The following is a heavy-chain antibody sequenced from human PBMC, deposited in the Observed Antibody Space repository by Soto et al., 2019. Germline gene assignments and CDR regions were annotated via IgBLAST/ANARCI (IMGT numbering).Heavy chain of an antibody. Sequence: EVQLVESGGDLVQPGGSLRLSCADSGISFSDYWMTWVRQAPGKGLEWVASIKQDGSEKSYVDSVEGRFTISRDNAKNSLYLQMDSLRVGDTAVYYCARGGVHSTSSLPRFYYYAMDVCGQGTTVTVSS. CDR1: GISFSDYW. V-gene: IGHV3-7*01. D-gene: IGHD6-6*01. J-gene: IGHJ6*02. CDR3: ARGGVHSTSSLPRFYYYAMDV. CDR2: IKQDGSEK.